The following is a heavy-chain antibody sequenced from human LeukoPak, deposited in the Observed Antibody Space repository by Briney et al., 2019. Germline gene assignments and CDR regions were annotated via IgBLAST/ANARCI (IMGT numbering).Heavy chain of an antibody. CDR1: GFTFSSYG. Sequence: GGSLRLSCAASGFTFSSYGMHWVRQAPGKGLEWVAVIWYGGSNKYYADSVKGRFTISRDNSKNTLYLQMNSLRAEDTAVYYCAMSSIAARGPFDYWGQGTLVTVSS. D-gene: IGHD6-6*01. CDR3: AMSSIAARGPFDY. V-gene: IGHV3-33*08. CDR2: IWYGGSNK. J-gene: IGHJ4*02.